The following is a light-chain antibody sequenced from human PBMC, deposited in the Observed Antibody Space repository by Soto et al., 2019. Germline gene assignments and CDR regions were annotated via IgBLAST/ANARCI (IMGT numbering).Light chain of an antibody. CDR2: AAS. CDR1: QGISSY. J-gene: IGKJ1*01. V-gene: IGKV1-8*01. Sequence: AIRRTQSPSSFSASTGDRVTITFLASQGISSYLAWYQQKPGKAPKLLIYAASTLQSGVPSRFSGSGSGTDFTLTINRVEPEDFAVYFCQQYAGSPRPFGQGTKVDIK. CDR3: QQYAGSPRP.